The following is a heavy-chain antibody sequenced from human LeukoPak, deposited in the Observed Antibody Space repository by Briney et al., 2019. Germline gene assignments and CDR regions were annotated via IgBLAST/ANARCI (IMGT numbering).Heavy chain of an antibody. CDR1: GGSISSYY. CDR3: ARVVSRGYYYGSGRFDP. D-gene: IGHD3-10*01. CDR2: IYYSGST. V-gene: IGHV4-59*01. Sequence: SETLSLTCTVSGGSISSYYWSWIRQPTGKGLEWIGYIYYSGSTNYNPSLKSRVTISLDTSKNQFSLKLSSVTAADTAVYYCARVVSRGYYYGSGRFDPWGQGTLVTVSS. J-gene: IGHJ5*02.